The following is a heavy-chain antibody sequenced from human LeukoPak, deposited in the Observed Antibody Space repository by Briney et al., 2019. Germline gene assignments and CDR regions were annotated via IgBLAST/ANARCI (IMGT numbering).Heavy chain of an antibody. D-gene: IGHD1-14*01. V-gene: IGHV4-30-2*01. CDR3: ASRSETGAH. Sequence: SQTLSLTCAVSGGSISSGGYSWSWIRQPPGKGLEWIGYIYHSGSTYYNPSLKSRVTISVDRSKNQFSLKLSSVTAADTAVYYCASRSETGAHWGQGTLVTVSS. CDR1: GGSISSGGYS. CDR2: IYHSGST. J-gene: IGHJ4*02.